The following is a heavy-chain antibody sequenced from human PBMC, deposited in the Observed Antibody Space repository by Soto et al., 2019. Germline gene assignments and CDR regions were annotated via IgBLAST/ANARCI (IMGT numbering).Heavy chain of an antibody. V-gene: IGHV4-59*01. CDR1: GGSISSYY. Sequence: SETLSLTCTVSGGSISSYYWSWIRQPPGKGLEWIGYIYYSGSTNYNPSLKSRVTISVDTSKNQFSLKLSSVTAADTAVYYCARDKKEESSGWYDAFDIWGQGTMVTVSS. J-gene: IGHJ3*02. CDR3: ARDKKEESSGWYDAFDI. CDR2: IYYSGST. D-gene: IGHD6-19*01.